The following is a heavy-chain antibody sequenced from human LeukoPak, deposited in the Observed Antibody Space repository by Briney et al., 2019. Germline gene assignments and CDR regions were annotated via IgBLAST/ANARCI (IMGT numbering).Heavy chain of an antibody. D-gene: IGHD1-1*01. CDR3: ASGTTGGAFDI. CDR2: IWYDGSNK. V-gene: IGHV3-33*01. J-gene: IGHJ3*02. CDR1: GFTFSSYG. Sequence: GGSLSFSCAASGFTFSSYGMHWVRQAPGKGLEWVAVIWYDGSNKYYADSVKGRFTISRDNSKNTLYLQMNSLRAEDTAVYYCASGTTGGAFDIWGQGTMVTVSS.